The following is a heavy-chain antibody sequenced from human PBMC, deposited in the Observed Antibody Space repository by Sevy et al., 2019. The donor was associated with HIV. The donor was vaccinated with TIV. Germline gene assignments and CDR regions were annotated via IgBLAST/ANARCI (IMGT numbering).Heavy chain of an antibody. CDR1: GFTFSSYS. CDR3: ATLFHYSSQFDC. V-gene: IGHV3-48*02. J-gene: IGHJ4*02. CDR2: ISNISRTI. Sequence: GGSLRLSCAASGFTFSSYSMNWVRQAPGKGLEWVSYISNISRTIYYADSVRGRFTISRDNAKNSLYLQMNGLRDEDTAVYYCATLFHYSSQFDCWGQGTLVTVSS. D-gene: IGHD4-4*01.